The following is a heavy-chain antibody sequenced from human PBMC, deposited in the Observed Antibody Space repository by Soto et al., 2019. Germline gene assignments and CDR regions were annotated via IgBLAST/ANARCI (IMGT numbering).Heavy chain of an antibody. J-gene: IGHJ4*02. V-gene: IGHV3-15*01. Sequence: EVPLVESGGGLVKPGGSLRLSCAASGFTFTNAWMSWVRQAPGKGLQWVGRIKRETDGGTTDYAAPVKGRFTISRDDATTTLYLQMNNLRIEDTAVYYCTTAATTVTTIDYWGQGTLVTVSS. CDR2: IKRETDGGTT. CDR3: TTAATTVTTIDY. D-gene: IGHD4-17*01. CDR1: GFTFTNAW.